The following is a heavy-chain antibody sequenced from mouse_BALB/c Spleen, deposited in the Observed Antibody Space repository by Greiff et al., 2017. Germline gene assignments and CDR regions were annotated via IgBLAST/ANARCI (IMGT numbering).Heavy chain of an antibody. V-gene: IGHV5-17*02. Sequence: EVHLVESGGGLVQPGGSRKLSCAASGFTFSSFGMHWVRQAPEKGLEWVAYISSGSSTIYYADTVKGRFTISRDNPKNTLFLQMTSLRSEDTAMYYCARSGGLLPWFAYWGQGTLVTVSA. CDR3: ARSGGLLPWFAY. CDR1: GFTFSSFG. J-gene: IGHJ3*01. CDR2: ISSGSSTI. D-gene: IGHD2-3*01.